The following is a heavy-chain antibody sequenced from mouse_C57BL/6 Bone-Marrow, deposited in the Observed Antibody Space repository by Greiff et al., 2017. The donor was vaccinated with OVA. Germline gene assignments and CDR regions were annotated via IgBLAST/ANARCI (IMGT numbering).Heavy chain of an antibody. CDR3: ARGYYGRRDYFDY. V-gene: IGHV1-42*01. CDR1: GYSFTGYY. D-gene: IGHD1-1*01. Sequence: VQLQQSGPELVKPGASVKISCKASGYSFTGYYMNWVKQSPEKSLEWIGEINPSTGGTTYNQKFKAKATLTVDKSSSTAYMQLKSLTSEDSAVYYCARGYYGRRDYFDYWGQGTTLTVSS. CDR2: INPSTGGT. J-gene: IGHJ2*01.